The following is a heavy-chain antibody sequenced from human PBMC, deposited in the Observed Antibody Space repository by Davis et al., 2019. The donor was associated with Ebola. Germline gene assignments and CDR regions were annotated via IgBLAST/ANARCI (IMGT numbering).Heavy chain of an antibody. V-gene: IGHV3-23*01. CDR1: GFTFSNYA. J-gene: IGHJ4*02. CDR3: VRTTYGAPEY. CDR2: ISGSGGRT. Sequence: PGGSLRLSCAASGFTFSNYAMTWVRQAPGKGLEWVSGISGSGGRTDYADSVKGRFTISRDNAKSTLYLQMNSLTAEDTAVYYCVRTTYGAPEYWGQGTLVTVSS. D-gene: IGHD1-7*01.